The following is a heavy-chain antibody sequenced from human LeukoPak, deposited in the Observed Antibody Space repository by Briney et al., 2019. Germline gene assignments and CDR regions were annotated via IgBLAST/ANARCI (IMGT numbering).Heavy chain of an antibody. V-gene: IGHV3-21*01. CDR1: GFTFSGYN. Sequence: GGSLRLSCAASGFTFSGYNMNWVRQAPGKGLEWVSSISSSSSHTYYADSVKGRFTISRDSVKKSLYLQMNSLRAEDTAVYYCARGSSESGWLQLGDYWGQGTLVTVSS. CDR3: ARGSSESGWLQLGDY. J-gene: IGHJ4*02. CDR2: ISSSSSHT. D-gene: IGHD5-24*01.